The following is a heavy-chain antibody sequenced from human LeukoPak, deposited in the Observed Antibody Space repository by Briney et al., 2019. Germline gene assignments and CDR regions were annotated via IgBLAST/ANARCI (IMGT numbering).Heavy chain of an antibody. CDR3: SKVLSGSQDY. CDR2: ITGGAENT. CDR1: GFTFSGHA. J-gene: IGHJ4*02. D-gene: IGHD1-26*01. V-gene: IGHV3-23*01. Sequence: GGSLRLSCAASGFTFSGHAMSWVRQAPGKGLNWLSTITGGAENTYYADSVKGRFTISRDNSKNTVYLQMDSLRVEDTAVYYRSKVLSGSQDYWGQGTLVTVFS.